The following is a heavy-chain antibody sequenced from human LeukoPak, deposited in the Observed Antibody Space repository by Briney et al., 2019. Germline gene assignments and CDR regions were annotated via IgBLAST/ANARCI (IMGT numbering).Heavy chain of an antibody. Sequence: PGGSLRLSCAASGFTFDTYAMSWVRQAPGKGLQWVSTISGSGGSTYYADSVKGRFTVSRDNSKNTLYLQLNGLRVEATATYYCATHFTMATDIRIFDSWGQGSLVTVSS. CDR3: ATHFTMATDIRIFDS. CDR2: ISGSGGST. J-gene: IGHJ4*02. D-gene: IGHD5-24*01. CDR1: GFTFDTYA. V-gene: IGHV3-23*01.